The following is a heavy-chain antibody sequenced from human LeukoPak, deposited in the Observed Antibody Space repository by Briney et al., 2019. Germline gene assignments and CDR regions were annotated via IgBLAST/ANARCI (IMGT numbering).Heavy chain of an antibody. CDR3: AKDFATQYDSSGYILDY. CDR1: GFTFSSYA. CDR2: ISGSGGST. D-gene: IGHD3-22*01. Sequence: GGSLRLSCAASGFTFSSYAMSWVRQAPGKGLEWVSAISGSGGSTYYADSVKGRFTISRDNSKNTLYLQMNSLRAEDTAVYYCAKDFATQYDSSGYILDYWGQGTLVTVSS. V-gene: IGHV3-23*01. J-gene: IGHJ4*02.